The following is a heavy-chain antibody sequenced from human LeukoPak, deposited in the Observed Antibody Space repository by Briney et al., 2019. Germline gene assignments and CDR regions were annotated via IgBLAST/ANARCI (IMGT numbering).Heavy chain of an antibody. CDR3: VRHISTNTGYFDS. D-gene: IGHD5-24*01. V-gene: IGHV4-39*01. CDR1: GGSINSHSYY. CDR2: VYYDGTS. J-gene: IGHJ4*02. Sequence: SETLSLTCIVSGGSINSHSYYWGWIRQPPGKGLEWIGSVYYDGTSYSNPSLKSRVAVFVDTSRDQFSLDLSFVTAADTALYYCVRHISTNTGYFDSCGQGTLVSVSS.